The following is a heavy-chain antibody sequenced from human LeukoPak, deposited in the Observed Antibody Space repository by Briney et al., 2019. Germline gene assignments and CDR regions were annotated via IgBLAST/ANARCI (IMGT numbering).Heavy chain of an antibody. V-gene: IGHV3-21*01. CDR2: ISSSSSYI. D-gene: IGHD3-22*01. CDR1: GFTFSSYS. CDR3: AKNGAYYYDSSGYYLFDY. J-gene: IGHJ4*02. Sequence: RTGGSLRLSCAASGFTFSSYSMNWVRQAPGKGLEWVSSISSSSSYIYYADSVKGRFTISRDNAKNSLYLQMNSLRAEDTAVYYCAKNGAYYYDSSGYYLFDYWGQGTLVTVSS.